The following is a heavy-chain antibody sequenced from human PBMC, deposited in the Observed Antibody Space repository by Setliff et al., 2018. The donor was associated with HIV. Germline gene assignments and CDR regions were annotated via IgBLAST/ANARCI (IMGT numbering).Heavy chain of an antibody. Sequence: ASVKVSCKASGGSSSTHAMNWVRQAPGQGLEWMGILNPSEGTTSFAQKFQGRVTMTRDTSTSTVYMDLSSLRADDTAVYYCVRGYRSAWNSWFDAWGQGTRVTVSS. CDR1: GGSSSTHA. J-gene: IGHJ5*02. CDR2: LNPSEGTT. V-gene: IGHV1-46*01. CDR3: VRGYRSAWNSWFDA. D-gene: IGHD6-19*01.